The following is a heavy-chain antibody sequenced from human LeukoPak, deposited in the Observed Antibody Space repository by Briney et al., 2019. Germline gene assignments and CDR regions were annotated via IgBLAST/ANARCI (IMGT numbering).Heavy chain of an antibody. V-gene: IGHV4-34*01. CDR3: AREVGYYYDSSGSVPRDY. CDR2: INHSGST. D-gene: IGHD3-22*01. Sequence: SETLSLTCAVYGGSFSGYYWSWIRQPPGKGLEWIGKINHSGSTNYNPSLKSRVTISVDTSKNQFSLKLSSVTAADTAVYYCAREVGYYYDSSGSVPRDYWGQGTLVTVSS. CDR1: GGSFSGYY. J-gene: IGHJ4*02.